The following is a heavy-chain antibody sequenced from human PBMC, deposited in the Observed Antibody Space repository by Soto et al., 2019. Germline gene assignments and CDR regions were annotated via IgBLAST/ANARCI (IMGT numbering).Heavy chain of an antibody. V-gene: IGHV1-18*01. CDR2: ISAYNGNT. J-gene: IGHJ3*02. CDR1: GYTFTSYG. CDR3: GRGYDFWGGYYVFDI. D-gene: IGHD3-3*01. Sequence: ASVKVSCKASGYTFTSYGISWVRQAPGQGLEWMGWISAYNGNTNYAQKLQGRVTMTTDTSTSTAYMELRSLRSDDTAVYYCGRGYDFWGGYYVFDIWGQGTMVTVSS.